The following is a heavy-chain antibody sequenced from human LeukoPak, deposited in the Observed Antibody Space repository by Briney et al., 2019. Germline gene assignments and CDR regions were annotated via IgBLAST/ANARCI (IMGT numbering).Heavy chain of an antibody. Sequence: GGSLRLSCAASGFTFSSYSMNWVRQAPGKGLEWVSSISSSSSYIYYADSVKGRFTISRDNAKNSLYLQMNSLRAEDTAVYYCARDGWDMSTYYYDSSGSLAGWLDYWGQGTLVTVSS. J-gene: IGHJ4*02. D-gene: IGHD3-22*01. CDR2: ISSSSSYI. CDR1: GFTFSSYS. CDR3: ARDGWDMSTYYYDSSGSLAGWLDY. V-gene: IGHV3-21*01.